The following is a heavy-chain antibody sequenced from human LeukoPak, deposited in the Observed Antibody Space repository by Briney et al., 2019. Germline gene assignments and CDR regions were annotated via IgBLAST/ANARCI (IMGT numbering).Heavy chain of an antibody. CDR3: ARVSSPYYDFWSGYLGDDAFDI. CDR2: IYTSGST. CDR1: GGSISSYY. J-gene: IGHJ3*02. V-gene: IGHV4-4*07. Sequence: PSETLSLTCTVSGGSISSYYWSWIRQPAGKGLEWIGRIYTSGSTNYNPSLKSRVTMSVDTSKNQFSLKLSSVTAADTAVYYRARVSSPYYDFWSGYLGDDAFDIWGQGSMVTVSS. D-gene: IGHD3-3*01.